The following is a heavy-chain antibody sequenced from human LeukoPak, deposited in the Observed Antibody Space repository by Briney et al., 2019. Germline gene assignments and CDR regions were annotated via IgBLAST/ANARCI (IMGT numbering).Heavy chain of an antibody. V-gene: IGHV4-59*01. J-gene: IGHJ5*02. D-gene: IGHD2-2*01. CDR1: GGSISSYY. CDR3: ARYCSSTSCYLKFDP. CDR2: VYYSGST. Sequence: SETLSLTCTVSGGSISSYYWSWIRQPPGKGLERIGYVYYSGSTNYNPSLKSRVTISVDTSKNQFSLKLSSVTAADTAVYYCARYCSSTSCYLKFDPWGQGTLVTVSS.